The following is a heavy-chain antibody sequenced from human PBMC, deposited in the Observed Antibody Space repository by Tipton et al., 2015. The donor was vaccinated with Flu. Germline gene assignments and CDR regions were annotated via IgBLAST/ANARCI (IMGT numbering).Heavy chain of an antibody. Sequence: TLSLTCTVSGGSFSDSYWSWIRQPAGKGLEWIGRIYTSGITNYNPSLKSRVIMSVDTSKNQFPLKLSSVTAADTAVYYCASSYWIRGVTQVDYWGQGTLVTVSS. CDR2: IYTSGIT. V-gene: IGHV4-4*07. CDR1: GGSFSDSY. CDR3: ASSYWIRGVTQVDY. J-gene: IGHJ4*02. D-gene: IGHD3-10*01.